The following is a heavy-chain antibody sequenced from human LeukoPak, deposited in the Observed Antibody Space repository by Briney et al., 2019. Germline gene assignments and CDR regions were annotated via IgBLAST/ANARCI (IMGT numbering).Heavy chain of an antibody. V-gene: IGHV1-69*04. Sequence: RASVKVSCKASGYTFTSYGISWVRQAPGQGLEWLGRIIPILGIANYAQKFQGRVTITADKSTSTAYMELSSLRSEDTAVYYCAREGYSSGPDYWGQGTLVTVSS. D-gene: IGHD6-19*01. CDR1: GYTFTSYG. CDR2: IIPILGIA. CDR3: AREGYSSGPDY. J-gene: IGHJ4*02.